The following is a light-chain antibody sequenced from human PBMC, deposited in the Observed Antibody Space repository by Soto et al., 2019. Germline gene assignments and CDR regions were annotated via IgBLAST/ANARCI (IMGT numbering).Light chain of an antibody. CDR2: DAT. V-gene: IGKV1-39*01. J-gene: IGKJ1*01. CDR3: QQSFSTPWT. Sequence: DIHMTQSPSSLSASVGDRVTLTCRASQTISTFLNWYQHKPGKAPKLLIYDATNLYSGFSSRFSGSGSGTDFTLTISSLQPEDFATYSCQQSFSTPWTFCQGTKVEVK. CDR1: QTISTF.